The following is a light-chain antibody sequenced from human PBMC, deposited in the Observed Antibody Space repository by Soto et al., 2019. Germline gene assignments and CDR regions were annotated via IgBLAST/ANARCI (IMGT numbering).Light chain of an antibody. CDR3: QQYNSYSKT. Sequence: DIQMTQSPSTLSASVGDRVTITCRASQSISSWLAWYQQKPGKAPKLLIYDASSFESGVPSRFSGSGSWTEFTLTISSLQPDDFATYYGQQYNSYSKTFGQGTKLEIK. V-gene: IGKV1-5*01. CDR2: DAS. CDR1: QSISSW. J-gene: IGKJ2*01.